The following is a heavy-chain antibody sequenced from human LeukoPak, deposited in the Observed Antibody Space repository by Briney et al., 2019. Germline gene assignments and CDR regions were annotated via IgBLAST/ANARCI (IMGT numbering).Heavy chain of an antibody. J-gene: IGHJ4*02. CDR3: TFYYDSSGYYYEFDY. V-gene: IGHV3-15*07. Sequence: GGSLRLSCAASGFTFSNAWMNWVRQAPGKGLEWVGRIKSKTDGGTTDYAAPVKGRFTISRDDSKNTLYLQMNSLKTEDTAVYYCTFYYDSSGYYYEFDYWGREPWSPSPQ. CDR2: IKSKTDGGTT. CDR1: GFTFSNAW. D-gene: IGHD3-22*01.